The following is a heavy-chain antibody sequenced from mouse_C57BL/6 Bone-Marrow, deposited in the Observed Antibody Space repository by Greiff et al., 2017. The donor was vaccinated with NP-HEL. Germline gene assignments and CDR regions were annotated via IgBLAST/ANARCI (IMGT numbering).Heavy chain of an antibody. V-gene: IGHV14-1*01. J-gene: IGHJ3*01. CDR2: IDPEDGDT. Sequence: VHVKQSGAELVRPGASVKLSCTASGFNIKDYYMHWVKQRPEQGLEWIGRIDPEDGDTEYAPKFQGKATMTADTSSNTAYLQLSSLTSEDTAVYYCTTSYYGSSPAWFAYWGQGTLVTVSA. D-gene: IGHD1-1*01. CDR3: TTSYYGSSPAWFAY. CDR1: GFNIKDYY.